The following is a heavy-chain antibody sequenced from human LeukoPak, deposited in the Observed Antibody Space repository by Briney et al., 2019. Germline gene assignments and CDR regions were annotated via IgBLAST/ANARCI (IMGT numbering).Heavy chain of an antibody. CDR3: AVYYYDSSGYYHTAFDI. J-gene: IGHJ3*02. CDR2: IIPIFGTA. V-gene: IGHV1-69*05. CDR1: GGTFSSYA. D-gene: IGHD3-22*01. Sequence: SVKVSCKASGGTFSSYAISWVRQAPGQGLEWMGGIIPIFGTANYAQKFQGRVTITTDESTSTAYMELSRLRSDDTAVYYCAVYYYDSSGYYHTAFDIWGQGTMVTVSS.